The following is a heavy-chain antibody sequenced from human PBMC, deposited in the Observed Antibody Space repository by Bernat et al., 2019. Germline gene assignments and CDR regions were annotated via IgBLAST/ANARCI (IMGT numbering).Heavy chain of an antibody. CDR3: TTEVDYGDYRGHL. CDR2: IKSKTDGWTT. D-gene: IGHD4-17*01. Sequence: EVQLVESGGGLVKPGGSLRLSCAASGFTFSNAWMSWVRQAPGKGLEWVGRIKSKTDGWTTDYAEPVKGRFTISRDDSKNTLYLQMNSLKTEDTAVYYCTTEVDYGDYRGHLWGRGTLVTVSS. CDR1: GFTFSNAW. V-gene: IGHV3-15*01. J-gene: IGHJ2*01.